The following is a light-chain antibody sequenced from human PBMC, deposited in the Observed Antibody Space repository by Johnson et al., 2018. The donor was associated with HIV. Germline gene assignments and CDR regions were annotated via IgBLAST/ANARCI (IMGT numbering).Light chain of an antibody. CDR1: SSNIGNNY. J-gene: IGLJ1*01. CDR3: GTWDSSLSAGV. CDR2: DNN. Sequence: QSVLTQPPSVSAAPGQKVTISCSGSSSNIGNNYVSWYQQLPGTAPKLLIYDNNKRPSGITDRFSGSKSGTSATLGITGLQTGDEADYHCGTWDSSLSAGVCGTGTKGTVL. V-gene: IGLV1-51*01.